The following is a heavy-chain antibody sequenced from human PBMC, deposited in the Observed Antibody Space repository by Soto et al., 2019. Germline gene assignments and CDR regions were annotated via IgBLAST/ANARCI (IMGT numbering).Heavy chain of an antibody. V-gene: IGHV1-69*13. J-gene: IGHJ6*02. CDR2: IIPIFGTA. Sequence: VASVKVSCKASGGTFSSYAISWVRQAPGQGLELMGGIIPIFGTANYAQKFQGRVTITADESTSTAYMELSSLRSEDTAVYYCASGSWGSSLSHYYYYYGMDVWGQGTTVTVYS. CDR3: ASGSWGSSLSHYYYYYGMDV. D-gene: IGHD6-6*01. CDR1: GGTFSSYA.